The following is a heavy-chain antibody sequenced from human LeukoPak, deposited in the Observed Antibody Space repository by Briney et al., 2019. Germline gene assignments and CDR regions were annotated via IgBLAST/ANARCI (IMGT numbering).Heavy chain of an antibody. CDR1: GGSISSYY. CDR2: IYYSGST. CDR3: ARDPGATNAFDI. J-gene: IGHJ3*02. Sequence: AETLSLTCTVSGGSISSYYWSWIRQPPAKGLEWIGYIYYSGSTNYNPSLKSRVTISVDTSKSKFSLKLSSVTAADTAVYYCARDPGATNAFDIWGQGTMVTVYS. D-gene: IGHD1-26*01. V-gene: IGHV4-59*01.